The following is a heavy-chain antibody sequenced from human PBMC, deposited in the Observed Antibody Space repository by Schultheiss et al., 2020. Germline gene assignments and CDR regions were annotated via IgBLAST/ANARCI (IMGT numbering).Heavy chain of an antibody. CDR3: AKDGFAFNSLWDAFDF. CDR2: VGGGSDI. J-gene: IGHJ3*01. V-gene: IGHV3-23*01. CDR1: GFTFKNYA. Sequence: GGSLRLSCAASGFTFKNYAMSWVRQAPGKGLEWVSSVGGGSDIFHADSVRGRFTGSRDDSKNTLYLQMNNLRVEDTAVYYCAKDGFAFNSLWDAFDFWGRGTVVTVSS. D-gene: IGHD4-23*01.